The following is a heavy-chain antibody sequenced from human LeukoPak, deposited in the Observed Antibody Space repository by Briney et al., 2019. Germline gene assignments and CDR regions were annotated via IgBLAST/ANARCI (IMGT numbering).Heavy chain of an antibody. CDR2: IYYSGST. V-gene: IGHV4-39*01. J-gene: IGHJ4*02. CDR3: ARRGSSWYYFDP. D-gene: IGHD6-13*01. Sequence: PSETLSLTCTVSGGSISSTIYSWGWIRQPPGKGLEWIGTIYYSGSTYYNPSLRSRVTISVDTSKNQFSLRLSSVTAADTAVYYCARRGSSWYYFDPWGQGTLVTVSS. CDR1: GGSISSTIYS.